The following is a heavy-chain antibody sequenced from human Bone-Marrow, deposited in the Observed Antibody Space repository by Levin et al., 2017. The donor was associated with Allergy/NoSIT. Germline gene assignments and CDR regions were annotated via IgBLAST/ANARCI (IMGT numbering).Heavy chain of an antibody. CDR1: GYTLTELS. CDR2: FDPEDGET. Sequence: GESLKISCKVSGYTLTELSMHWVRQAPGKGLEWMGGFDPEDGETIYAQKFQGRVTMTEDTSTDTAYMELSSLRSEDTAVYYCATGWPHFDYWGQGTLVTVSS. J-gene: IGHJ4*02. D-gene: IGHD2-15*01. V-gene: IGHV1-24*01. CDR3: ATGWPHFDY.